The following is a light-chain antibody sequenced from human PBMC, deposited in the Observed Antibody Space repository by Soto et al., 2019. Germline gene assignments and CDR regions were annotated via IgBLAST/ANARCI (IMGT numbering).Light chain of an antibody. Sequence: DIQMTQSPSSLSASVGDRVTITCQARQDINNYLNWYQQKPGKAPNLLIYYASNLKTGVPSRFRGSGSGTHFTFTISSLQPEDIATYYCQHYDHLPPLSFGGGTKVEIK. CDR1: QDINNY. V-gene: IGKV1-33*01. CDR3: QHYDHLPPLS. CDR2: YAS. J-gene: IGKJ4*01.